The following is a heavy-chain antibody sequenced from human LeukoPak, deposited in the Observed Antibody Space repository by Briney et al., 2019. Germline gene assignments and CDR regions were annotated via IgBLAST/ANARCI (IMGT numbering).Heavy chain of an antibody. V-gene: IGHV3-64D*09. CDR2: ISSNGDAT. Sequence: GGSLRLSCSVSGFSFSTYAIHCGRQAPGKGLEYVSAISSNGDATYYADSVKGRFTISRDNSKNTLYLQMSSLRAEDTAVYYCVKGCSSTSCQETGNYWGQGTLVTVSS. D-gene: IGHD2-2*01. CDR3: VKGCSSTSCQETGNY. J-gene: IGHJ4*02. CDR1: GFSFSTYA.